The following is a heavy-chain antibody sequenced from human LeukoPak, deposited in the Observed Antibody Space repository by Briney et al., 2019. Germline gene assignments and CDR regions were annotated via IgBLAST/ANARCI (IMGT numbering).Heavy chain of an antibody. J-gene: IGHJ6*02. CDR3: ASLTMVRGVSDYYYYGMDV. D-gene: IGHD3-10*01. V-gene: IGHV4-61*02. Sequence: PSETLSLTCTVSGGSISSGSYYWSWIRQPAGKGLEWIGRIYTSGSTNYNPSLKSRVTISVDTSKNQFSLKLSSVTAADTAVYYCASLTMVRGVSDYYYYGMDVWGQGTTVTVSS. CDR2: IYTSGST. CDR1: GGSISSGSYY.